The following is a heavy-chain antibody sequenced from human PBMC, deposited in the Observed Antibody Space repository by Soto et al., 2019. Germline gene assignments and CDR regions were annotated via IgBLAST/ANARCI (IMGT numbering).Heavy chain of an antibody. V-gene: IGHV3-53*01. D-gene: IGHD6-6*01. CDR1: GFTVSSNY. CDR2: IYSGGST. Sequence: PGGSLRLSCAASGFTVSSNYMSWVRQAPGKGLEWVSVIYSGGSTYYADSVKGRFTISRDNSKNTLYLQMNNLRAEDTGVYYCAREPDTKYRRWGQGSLVTVFS. CDR3: AREPDTKYRR. J-gene: IGHJ4*01.